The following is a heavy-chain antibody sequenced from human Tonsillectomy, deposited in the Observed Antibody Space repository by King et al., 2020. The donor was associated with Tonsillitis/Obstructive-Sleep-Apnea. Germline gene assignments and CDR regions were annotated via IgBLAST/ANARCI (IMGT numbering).Heavy chain of an antibody. D-gene: IGHD1-26*01. J-gene: IGHJ4*02. CDR1: GGSISSFY. Sequence: QLQESGPGLVKPSETLSLTCSVSGGSISSFYWSWIRQPPGKGLEWLGYIPYSGSTNYNPPLKSRVTISVDTSKNQFSLKLSSVTAADTAVYYCARDSGGSLDYWGQGTLVTVSS. CDR2: IPYSGST. V-gene: IGHV4-59*01. CDR3: ARDSGGSLDY.